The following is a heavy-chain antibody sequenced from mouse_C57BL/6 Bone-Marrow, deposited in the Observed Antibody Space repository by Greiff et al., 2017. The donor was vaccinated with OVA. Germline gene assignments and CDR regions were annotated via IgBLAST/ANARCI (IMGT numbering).Heavy chain of an antibody. J-gene: IGHJ3*01. CDR3: ARSPDDYDKGG. V-gene: IGHV1-42*01. D-gene: IGHD2-4*01. CDR2: INPSTGGT. CDR1: GYSFTGYY. Sequence: EVQLQQSGPELVKPGASVKISCKASGYSFTGYYMNWVKQSPEKSLEWIGEINPSTGGTTYNQKFKAKATLTVDKSSSTAYMQLKSLTSEDSAVYYCARSPDDYDKGGWGQGTLVTVSA.